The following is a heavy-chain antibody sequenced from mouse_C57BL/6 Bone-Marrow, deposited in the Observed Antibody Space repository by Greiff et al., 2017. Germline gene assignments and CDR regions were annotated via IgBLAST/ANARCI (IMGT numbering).Heavy chain of an antibody. J-gene: IGHJ3*01. CDR1: GYAFSSYW. CDR3: APYGYPAY. V-gene: IGHV1-80*01. Sequence: VKLMESGAELVKPGASVKISCKASGYAFSSYWMNWVKQRPGKGLEWIGQIYPGDGDTNYNGKFKGKATLTADKSSSTAYMQLSSLTSEDSAVYFCAPYGYPAYWGQGTLVTVSA. CDR2: IYPGDGDT. D-gene: IGHD2-2*01.